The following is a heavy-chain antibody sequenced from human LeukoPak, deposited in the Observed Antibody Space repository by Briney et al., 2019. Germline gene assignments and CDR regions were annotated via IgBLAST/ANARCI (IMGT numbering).Heavy chain of an antibody. CDR2: ISSSGNNA. D-gene: IGHD3-10*01. CDR1: GFTFKDAA. CDR3: AKDILLST. J-gene: IGHJ3*01. V-gene: IGHV3-23*01. Sequence: PGGTLTLSCAVSGFTFKDAAKPCAPQAPGKGLEWVSIISSSGNNAYYADSVKGRFTISRDNSKNMLSLQMNSLRVDDTAMFDCAKDILLSTWGLGTMVTVSS.